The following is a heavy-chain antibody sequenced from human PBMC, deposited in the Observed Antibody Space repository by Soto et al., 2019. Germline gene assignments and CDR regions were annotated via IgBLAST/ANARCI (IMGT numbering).Heavy chain of an antibody. CDR1: GGSISSYY. V-gene: IGHV4-59*01. CDR2: INYSGST. J-gene: IGHJ5*02. D-gene: IGHD5-12*01. Sequence: LSLTCTVSGGSISSYYWSWIRQPPGKGLEWIGYINYSGSTNYNPSLKSRVTISLDTSKNQFSLKLSSVTAADTAVYYCARGRRDGYNSPWFDTWGQGTLVTVSS. CDR3: ARGRRDGYNSPWFDT.